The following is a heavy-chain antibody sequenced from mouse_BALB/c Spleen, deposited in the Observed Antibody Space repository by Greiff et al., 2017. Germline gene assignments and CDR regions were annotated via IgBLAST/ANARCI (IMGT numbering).Heavy chain of an antibody. CDR3: ARMITTVVATDWFAY. CDR1: GFTFSSYA. D-gene: IGHD1-1*01. V-gene: IGHV5-9-4*01. CDR2: ISSGGSYT. Sequence: EVKVVESGGGLVKPGGSLKLSCAASGFTFSSYAMSWVRQSPEKRLEWVAEISSGGSYTYYPDTVTGRFTISRDNAKNTLYLEMSSLRSEDTAMYYCARMITTVVATDWFAYWGQGTLVTVSA. J-gene: IGHJ3*01.